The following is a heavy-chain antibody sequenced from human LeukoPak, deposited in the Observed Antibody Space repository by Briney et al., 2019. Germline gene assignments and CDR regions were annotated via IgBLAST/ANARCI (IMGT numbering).Heavy chain of an antibody. V-gene: IGHV3-7*01. Sequence: GGSLRLSCAASGFTFSFYWLNWVRQAPGKGLEWVANIKQDGSEKYYVDSVKGRFTISRDNAKNSLYLQMNSLRAEDTAVYYCARDYITMVRGDAFDIWGQGTMVTVSS. D-gene: IGHD3-10*01. J-gene: IGHJ3*02. CDR2: IKQDGSEK. CDR1: GFTFSFYW. CDR3: ARDYITMVRGDAFDI.